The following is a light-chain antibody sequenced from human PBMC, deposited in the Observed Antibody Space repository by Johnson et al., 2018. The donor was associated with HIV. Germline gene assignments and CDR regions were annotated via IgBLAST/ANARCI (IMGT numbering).Light chain of an antibody. CDR2: DNN. CDR1: SSNIGSNY. Sequence: QSVLTQPPSVSAAPGQKVTISCSGSSSNIGSNYVSWYQQLPGTVPKLLIYDNNKRPSGIPDRFSGSKSGTSATLGITGLQTGDEADYYCGTWDSGLGAVYVFGPGTKVTVL. V-gene: IGLV1-51*01. CDR3: GTWDSGLGAVYV. J-gene: IGLJ1*01.